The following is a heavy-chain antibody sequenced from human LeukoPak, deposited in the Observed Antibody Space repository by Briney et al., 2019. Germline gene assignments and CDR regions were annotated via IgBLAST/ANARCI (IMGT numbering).Heavy chain of an antibody. J-gene: IGHJ4*02. CDR3: ARGYYDSSGYYQYYFDY. CDR2: IIPIFGTA. Sequence: ASVKVSCKASGGTFSSYAISWVRQAPGQGLEWMGGIIPIFGTANYAQKFQGRVTITTDESASTAYMELSSLRSEDTAVYYCARGYYDSSGYYQYYFDYWGQGTLVTVSS. V-gene: IGHV1-69*05. CDR1: GGTFSSYA. D-gene: IGHD3-22*01.